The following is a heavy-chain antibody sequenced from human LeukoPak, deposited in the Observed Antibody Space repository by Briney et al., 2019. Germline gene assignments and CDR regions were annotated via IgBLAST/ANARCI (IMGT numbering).Heavy chain of an antibody. D-gene: IGHD5-24*01. Sequence: SETLSLTRTVSGGSISSYYWSWIRQPPGKGLEWIGYIYYGGSTNYNPSLKSRVTISVDTSKNQFSLKLSSVTAADTAVYYCARDYNRVFDYWGQGTLVTVSS. J-gene: IGHJ4*02. V-gene: IGHV4-59*01. CDR1: GGSISSYY. CDR2: IYYGGST. CDR3: ARDYNRVFDY.